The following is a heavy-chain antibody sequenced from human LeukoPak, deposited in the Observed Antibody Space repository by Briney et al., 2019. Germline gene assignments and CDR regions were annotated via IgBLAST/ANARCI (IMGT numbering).Heavy chain of an antibody. Sequence: ASVKVSCKASGYTFTSYGISWVRQAPGQGLERMGWISAYNGNTNYAQKLQGRVTMPTDTSTSTAYMELRSLRSDDTAVYYCARVQWLILSNAFDIWGQGTMVTVSS. CDR2: ISAYNGNT. D-gene: IGHD6-19*01. CDR1: GYTFTSYG. CDR3: ARVQWLILSNAFDI. V-gene: IGHV1-18*01. J-gene: IGHJ3*02.